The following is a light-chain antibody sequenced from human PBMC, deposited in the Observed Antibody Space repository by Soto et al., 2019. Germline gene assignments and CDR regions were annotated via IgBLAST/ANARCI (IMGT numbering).Light chain of an antibody. Sequence: DIQMTQSPFSLSASVGDRVTITCRASQGIRNYLGWFQQKPGEAPKRLIYATSSLEGGVPSRFSGSGSGTKFTLTISSLQPEDFATYYCLQHNSYPYTFGQGTKLEIK. CDR3: LQHNSYPYT. CDR2: ATS. CDR1: QGIRNY. J-gene: IGKJ2*01. V-gene: IGKV1-17*01.